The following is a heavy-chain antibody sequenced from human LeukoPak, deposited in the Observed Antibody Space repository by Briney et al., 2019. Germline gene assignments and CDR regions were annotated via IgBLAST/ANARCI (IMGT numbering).Heavy chain of an antibody. J-gene: IGHJ3*02. D-gene: IGHD2-8*01. CDR2: INHSGST. CDR1: GGSFSGYY. V-gene: IGHV4-34*01. CDR3: ARGPGVGAFDI. Sequence: SETLSLTCAVYGGSFSGYYWNWIRQPPGKGLEWIGEINHSGSTNYNPSLKSRVTISVHPSKNQFSLKLSSVTAADTAVYYCARGPGVGAFDIWGQGTMVTVSS.